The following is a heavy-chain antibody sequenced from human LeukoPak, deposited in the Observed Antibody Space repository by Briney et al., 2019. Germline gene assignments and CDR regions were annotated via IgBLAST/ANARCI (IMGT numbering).Heavy chain of an antibody. J-gene: IGHJ6*03. CDR1: GGTFSSYA. Sequence: ASVKVSCKASGGTFSSYANSWVRQAPGQGLEWMGGIIPIFGTANYAQKFQGRVTITADKSTSTAYMELSSLRSEDTAVYYCARDNFHCSSTSCYFPYYYYYMDVWGKGTTVTVSS. CDR2: IIPIFGTA. CDR3: ARDNFHCSSTSCYFPYYYYYMDV. V-gene: IGHV1-69*06. D-gene: IGHD2-2*01.